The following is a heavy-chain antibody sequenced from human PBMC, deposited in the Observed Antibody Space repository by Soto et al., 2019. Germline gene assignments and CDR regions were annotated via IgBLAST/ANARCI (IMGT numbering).Heavy chain of an antibody. V-gene: IGHV3-33*01. CDR3: ARDGVGATTFFGYFDY. Sequence: GPEWVAVLRCDGSNKYYADSVXXRFTISRDNSQNTVYLQMNNLRVEDKAMYYCARDGVGATTFFGYFDYWGRGTLVTVSS. CDR2: LRCDGSNK. D-gene: IGHD1-26*01. J-gene: IGHJ4*02.